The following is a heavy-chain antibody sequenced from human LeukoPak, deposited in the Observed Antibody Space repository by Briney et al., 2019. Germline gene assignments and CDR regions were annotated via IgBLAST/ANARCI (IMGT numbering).Heavy chain of an antibody. CDR3: ARRSSSGTSWGYYDYGMDV. D-gene: IGHD6-19*01. CDR1: GYTFTSYG. CDR2: ISAYNGNT. J-gene: IGHJ6*02. V-gene: IGHV1-18*01. Sequence: ASVKVSCKASGYTFTSYGISWVRPAPGQGLERMGWISAYNGNTNYAQKLQGRVTMTTDTSTSTAYMELRSLRSDDTAVYYGARRSSSGTSWGYYDYGMDVWGQGTTVTVSS.